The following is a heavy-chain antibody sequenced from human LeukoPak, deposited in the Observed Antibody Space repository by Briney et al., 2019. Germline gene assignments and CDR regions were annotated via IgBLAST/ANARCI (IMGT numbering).Heavy chain of an antibody. V-gene: IGHV1-2*02. J-gene: IGHJ6*04. D-gene: IGHD6-13*01. Sequence: ASVKVSCKASGYTFTGYYMHWVRQAPGQGLEWMGWINPNSGGTNYAQKFQGRVTMTRDTSISTAYMELSRLRSDDTAVYYCARDLNWRYSSSWGWDVDVWGKGTTVTISS. CDR3: ARDLNWRYSSSWGWDVDV. CDR1: GYTFTGYY. CDR2: INPNSGGT.